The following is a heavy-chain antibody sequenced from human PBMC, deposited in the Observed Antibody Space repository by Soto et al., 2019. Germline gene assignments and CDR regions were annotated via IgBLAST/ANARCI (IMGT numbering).Heavy chain of an antibody. V-gene: IGHV3-49*03. D-gene: IGHD1-7*01. CDR3: TRTPDNWNYVLRFDY. CDR2: IRSKAYGGTT. J-gene: IGHJ4*02. Sequence: GGSLRLSCTASGFTFGDYAMSWFRQAPGKGLEWVGFIRSKAYGGTTEYAASVKGRFTISRDDSKSIAYLQMNSLKTEDTAVYYCTRTPDNWNYVLRFDYWGQGTLVTVSS. CDR1: GFTFGDYA.